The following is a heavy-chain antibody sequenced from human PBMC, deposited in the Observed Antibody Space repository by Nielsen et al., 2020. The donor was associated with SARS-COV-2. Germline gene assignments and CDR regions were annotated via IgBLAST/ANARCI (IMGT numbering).Heavy chain of an antibody. CDR2: TIPIFGTA. D-gene: IGHD5-18*01. V-gene: IGHV1-69*13. CDR1: GGTFSSYD. Sequence: SVKVSCKASGGTFSSYDISWVRQAPEQGLEWMGGTIPIFGTAKYAQKFQGRVTITADESTSTAYMELSSLRSEDTAVYYCARCGYSYGYPFPPLDAFDIWGQGTMVTVSS. CDR3: ARCGYSYGYPFPPLDAFDI. J-gene: IGHJ3*02.